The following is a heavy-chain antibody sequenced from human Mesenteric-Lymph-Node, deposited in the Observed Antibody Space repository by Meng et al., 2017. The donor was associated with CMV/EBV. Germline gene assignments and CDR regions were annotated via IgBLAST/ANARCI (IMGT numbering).Heavy chain of an antibody. CDR2: IIPIFGTA. V-gene: IGHV1-69*05. D-gene: IGHD5-12*01. CDR1: GYIFTDYF. Sequence: SVKVSCKASGYIFTDYFMNWVRQAPGQGLEWMGGIIPIFGTANYAQKFQGRVTITTDESTSTAYMELSSLRSEDTAVYYCASSMDIVATIPGYYYGMDVWGQGTTVTVSS. J-gene: IGHJ6*02. CDR3: ASSMDIVATIPGYYYGMDV.